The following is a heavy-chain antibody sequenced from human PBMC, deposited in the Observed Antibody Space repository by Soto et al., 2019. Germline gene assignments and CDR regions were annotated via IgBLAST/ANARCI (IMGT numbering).Heavy chain of an antibody. V-gene: IGHV4-59*08. Sequence: SETLSLTCTVSGGSISRYYWSWIRQSPGKGLEWIGYISYSGSTNYSPSLKSRVTISVDTSKNQFSLNLRSVTAADTAVYHCARHGVDWNDVVYFDYWGQGALGTVSS. CDR3: ARHGVDWNDVVYFDY. CDR2: ISYSGST. D-gene: IGHD1-1*01. CDR1: GGSISRYY. J-gene: IGHJ4*02.